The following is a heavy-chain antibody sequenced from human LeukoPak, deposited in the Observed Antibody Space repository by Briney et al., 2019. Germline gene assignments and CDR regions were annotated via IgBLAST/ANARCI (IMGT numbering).Heavy chain of an antibody. CDR2: IRSKANSYAT. CDR1: GFTFSGPA. D-gene: IGHD1-26*01. Sequence: QPGGSLRLSCAASGFTFSGPAMHWVRQASGKGLEWVGRIRSKANSYATAYAASVKGRFTISRDDSKNTAYLQMNSLKTEDTAVYYCTRPLSEWELPDYWGQGTLVTVSS. V-gene: IGHV3-73*01. CDR3: TRPLSEWELPDY. J-gene: IGHJ4*02.